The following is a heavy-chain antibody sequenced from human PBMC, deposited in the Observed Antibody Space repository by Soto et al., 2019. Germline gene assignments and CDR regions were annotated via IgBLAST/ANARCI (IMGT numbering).Heavy chain of an antibody. D-gene: IGHD3-22*01. CDR1: GFTFSSYA. J-gene: IGHJ4*02. V-gene: IGHV3-64D*08. CDR3: VKGPEYYYDSSRSAFAY. Sequence: QPGGSLRLSCSASGFTFSSYAMHWVRQAPGKGLEYVSAISSNGGSTYYADSVKGRFTISRDNSKNTLYLQMSSLRAEDTAVYYCVKGPEYYYDSSRSAFAYWGQGTLVTVSS. CDR2: ISSNGGST.